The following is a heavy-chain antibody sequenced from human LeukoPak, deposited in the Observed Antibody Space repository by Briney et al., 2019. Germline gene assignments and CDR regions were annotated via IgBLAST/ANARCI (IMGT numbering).Heavy chain of an antibody. V-gene: IGHV4-61*02. Sequence: SETLSLTCTVSGGSISSGTYYWSWIRQPAGEGLEWIGRISTSGSTNYNPSLKSRVTISVDTSKNQFSLKLSSVTAADTAVYYCARDLHYMDVWGKGTTVTVSS. CDR2: ISTSGST. J-gene: IGHJ6*03. CDR1: GGSISSGTYY. CDR3: ARDLHYMDV.